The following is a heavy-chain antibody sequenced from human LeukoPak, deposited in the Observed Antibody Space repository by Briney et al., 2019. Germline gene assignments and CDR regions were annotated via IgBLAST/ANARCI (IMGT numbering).Heavy chain of an antibody. D-gene: IGHD2-15*01. J-gene: IGHJ4*02. Sequence: GGSLRLSCVASGFTFTNYYMSWVRQAPGKGLEWVANIKQDGSEKYYVDSVKGRFTISRDNAKNSLYLQINGLRAEDTAVYYCARDRGYCSGGTCFISYFDFWGQGALVTVSS. V-gene: IGHV3-7*01. CDR2: IKQDGSEK. CDR1: GFTFTNYY. CDR3: ARDRGYCSGGTCFISYFDF.